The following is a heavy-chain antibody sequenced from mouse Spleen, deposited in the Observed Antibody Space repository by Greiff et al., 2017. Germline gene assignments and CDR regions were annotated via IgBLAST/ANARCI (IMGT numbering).Heavy chain of an antibody. J-gene: IGHJ4*01. CDR1: GYSITSGYY. D-gene: IGHD1-1*01. CDR3: AREGGSSYPYAMDY. CDR2: ISYDGSN. V-gene: IGHV3-6*01. Sequence: EVKLMESGPGLVKPSQSLSLTCSVTGYSITSGYYWNWIRQFPGNKLEWMGYISYDGSNNYNPSLKNRISITRDTSKNQFFLKLNSVTTEDTATYYCAREGGSSYPYAMDYWGQGTSVTVSS.